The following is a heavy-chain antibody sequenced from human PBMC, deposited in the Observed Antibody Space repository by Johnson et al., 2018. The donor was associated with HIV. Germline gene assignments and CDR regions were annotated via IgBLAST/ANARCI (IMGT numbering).Heavy chain of an antibody. V-gene: IGHV3-74*01. J-gene: IGHJ3*02. CDR1: GFTFSSYW. CDR2: INSDGSST. D-gene: IGHD6-13*01. Sequence: VQLVESGGGLVQPGGSLRLSCAASGFTFSSYWMHWVRQAPGKGLVWVSRINSDGSSTSYADSVKGRFTISRDNSKNTLYLQMNSLRAEDTAVYYCAKSERAAAVPDAFDIWGQGTMVTVSS. CDR3: AKSERAAAVPDAFDI.